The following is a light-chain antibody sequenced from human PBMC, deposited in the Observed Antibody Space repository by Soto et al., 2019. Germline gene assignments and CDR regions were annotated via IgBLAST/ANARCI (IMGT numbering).Light chain of an antibody. CDR1: SSNIGAGYD. V-gene: IGLV1-40*01. CDR2: GNS. J-gene: IGLJ1*01. CDR3: QAFDRSMSGYV. Sequence: QSVLTQPPSVSGALGQRVTISCPGSSSNIGAGYDVHWYQQLPGTAPKLHIYGNSTRPSGVPDRFSSSTSGTSAARPITVRQCDAEDDYYCQAFDRSMSGYVLGTGTKVTVL.